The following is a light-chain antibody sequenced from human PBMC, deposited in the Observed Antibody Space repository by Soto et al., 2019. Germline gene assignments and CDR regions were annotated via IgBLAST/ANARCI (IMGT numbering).Light chain of an antibody. V-gene: IGKV3-15*01. CDR1: LSVSNN. CDR3: QHCSVWPT. J-gene: IGKJ1*01. CDR2: DAS. Sequence: EAVLTQSPATLSVSPGERVTLSCRASLSVSNNLAWYQQKPGQAPRLLIYDASTRATGVPARFSGSGSETEFTRTISSLQSEDCAVYYCQHCSVWPTFGQGTKVEI.